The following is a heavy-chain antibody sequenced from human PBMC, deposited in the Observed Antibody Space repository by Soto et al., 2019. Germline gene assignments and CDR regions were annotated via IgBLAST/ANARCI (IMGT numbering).Heavy chain of an antibody. CDR3: ATGDAIGFDP. CDR2: IYYSGST. V-gene: IGHV4-61*08. J-gene: IGHJ5*02. CDR1: GGSISSGGYY. D-gene: IGHD2-2*01. Sequence: SETLSLTCTVSGGSISSGGYYWSWIRQHPGKGLEWIGYIYYSGSTNYNPSLKSRVTISVDTSKNLFSLRLSSVTAADTAVYYCATGDAIGFDPWGQGSLVTVSS.